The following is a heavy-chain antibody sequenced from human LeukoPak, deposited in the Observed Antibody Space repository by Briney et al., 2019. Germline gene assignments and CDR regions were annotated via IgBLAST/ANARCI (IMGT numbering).Heavy chain of an antibody. Sequence: SETLSLTCTVSTGSSDRYYWTWIRQPPGKGLEWMGYVYYDGTTYHSPSLKSRVSISLDTSKSQFSLRLRSVTAADTAIYYCTRASWGYAFDIWGQGTTVTVSS. CDR1: TGSSDRYY. CDR2: VYYDGTT. CDR3: TRASWGYAFDI. D-gene: IGHD7-27*01. V-gene: IGHV4-59*01. J-gene: IGHJ3*02.